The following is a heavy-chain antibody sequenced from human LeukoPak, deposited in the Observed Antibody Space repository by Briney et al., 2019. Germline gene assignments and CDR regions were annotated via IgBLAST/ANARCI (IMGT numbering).Heavy chain of an antibody. Sequence: GGSLRLSCAASGFTFSSYWMSWVRQAPGKGLEWVANIKQDGSEKHYVDSVKGRFTISRDNAKNLVYLQMNSLRAEDTAMYYCARDITYYDFWSGYTYWGHGTLVTVSS. CDR3: ARDITYYDFWSGYTY. D-gene: IGHD3-3*01. V-gene: IGHV3-7*01. CDR1: GFTFSSYW. J-gene: IGHJ4*01. CDR2: IKQDGSEK.